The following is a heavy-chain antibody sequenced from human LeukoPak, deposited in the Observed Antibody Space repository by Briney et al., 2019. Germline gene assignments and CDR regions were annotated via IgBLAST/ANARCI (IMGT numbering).Heavy chain of an antibody. CDR3: PRHLWNFYDGSGYNRDFDS. CDR2: IGTYGGDT. V-gene: IGHV1-18*01. CDR1: TSR. J-gene: IGHJ5*01. Sequence: TSRISWVRQAPGQGLEWMGWIGTYGGDTYYAQKFQRRITLTTHTSTNTIYMELRKLRSDETAVYYCPRHLWNFYDGSGYNRDFDSWGQGTLVTVSS. D-gene: IGHD3-22*01.